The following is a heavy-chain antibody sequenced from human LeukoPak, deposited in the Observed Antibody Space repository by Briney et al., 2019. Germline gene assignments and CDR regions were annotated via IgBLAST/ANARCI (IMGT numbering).Heavy chain of an antibody. CDR3: ARVGVVVAATGNLWFDP. V-gene: IGHV3-48*03. D-gene: IGHD2-15*01. CDR2: ISSSGTTI. Sequence: PGGSLRLSCAASGFTFSSYEMNWVRQAPGKGLEWVSYISSSGTTIYYAGSVKGRFTISRDNAKNSLYLQMNSLRAEDTAVYYCARVGVVVAATGNLWFDPRGQGTLVTVSS. J-gene: IGHJ5*02. CDR1: GFTFSSYE.